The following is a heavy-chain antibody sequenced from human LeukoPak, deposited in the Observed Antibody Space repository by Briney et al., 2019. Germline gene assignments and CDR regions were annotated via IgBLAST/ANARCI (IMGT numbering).Heavy chain of an antibody. CDR2: IKEDGSEK. CDR1: GFTFDAYA. V-gene: IGHV3-7*01. D-gene: IGHD1-1*01. CDR3: ARDHRYGGLFDY. Sequence: GGSLRLSCAASGFTFDAYAMSWVRQAIGKGLECVAKIKEDGSEKHYVDSVRGRFTISRDNARNSLYQQMNTLRAEDTAVYYCARDHRYGGLFDYWGQGILVTVSS. J-gene: IGHJ4*02.